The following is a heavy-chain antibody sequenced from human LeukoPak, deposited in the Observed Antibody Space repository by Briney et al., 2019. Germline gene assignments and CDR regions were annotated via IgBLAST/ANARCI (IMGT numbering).Heavy chain of an antibody. D-gene: IGHD1-1*01. Sequence: GGSLRLSCAASGFTFSSYWMNWVRQAPGKGLEWVANIKLAGSETYYVDSVKGRFTISRDNAKNSLYLQMNSLRAEDTAVYYCARGFARNWDHYFDYWGQGTLVTVSS. V-gene: IGHV3-7*01. CDR2: IKLAGSET. CDR1: GFTFSSYW. J-gene: IGHJ4*02. CDR3: ARGFARNWDHYFDY.